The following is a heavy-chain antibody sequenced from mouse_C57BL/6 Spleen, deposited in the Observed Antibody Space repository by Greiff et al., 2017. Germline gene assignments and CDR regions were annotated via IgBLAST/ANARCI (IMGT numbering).Heavy chain of an antibody. CDR3: ARLTTGRGYFDY. Sequence: EVQLQQSGPELVKPGASVKISCKASGYSFTGYYMNWVKQSPEKSLEWIGEINPSTGGTTYNQKFKAKATLTVDKSSSTAYMQLKSLTSEDSAVYYCARLTTGRGYFDYWGQGTTLTVSS. J-gene: IGHJ2*01. CDR1: GYSFTGYY. V-gene: IGHV1-42*01. CDR2: INPSTGGT. D-gene: IGHD4-1*01.